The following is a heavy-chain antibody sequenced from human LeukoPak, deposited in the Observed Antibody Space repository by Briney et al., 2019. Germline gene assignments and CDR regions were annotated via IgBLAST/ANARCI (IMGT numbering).Heavy chain of an antibody. CDR1: GFTFSSYG. J-gene: IGHJ4*02. V-gene: IGHV3-30*02. CDR2: IRYDGSNK. CDR3: ARDDNYFDY. Sequence: GGSLRLSCAASGFTFSSYGMHWVRQAPGKGLEWVAFIRYDGSNKDYADSVKGRFTISRDNSKNTLYLQMNSLRAEDTAVYYCARDDNYFDYWGQGTLVTVSS. D-gene: IGHD3-22*01.